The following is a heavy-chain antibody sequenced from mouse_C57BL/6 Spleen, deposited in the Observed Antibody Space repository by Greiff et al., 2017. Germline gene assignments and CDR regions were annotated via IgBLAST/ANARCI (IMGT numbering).Heavy chain of an antibody. D-gene: IGHD1-1*01. Sequence: EVQGLESGGGLVKPGGSLKLSCAASGFTFSDYGMHWVRQAPEKGLEWVAYISSGSSTIYYADTVKGRFTISRDNAKNTLFLQMTSLRSEDTAMYYCARGGITTVGYFDYWGQGTTLTVSS. CDR2: ISSGSSTI. CDR3: ARGGITTVGYFDY. CDR1: GFTFSDYG. J-gene: IGHJ2*01. V-gene: IGHV5-17*01.